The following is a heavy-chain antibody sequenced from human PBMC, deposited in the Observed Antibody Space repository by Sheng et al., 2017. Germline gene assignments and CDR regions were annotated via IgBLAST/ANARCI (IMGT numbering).Heavy chain of an antibody. CDR1: SYSISSNYY. CDR2: IFHSGTT. V-gene: IGHV4-38-2*01. Sequence: QVQLQESGPGLVKGIGDPVPHLRVSSYSISSNYYWGWIRQPPGKGLEWIGSIFHSGTTYYNPSLKSPSXRAVDTSKNQFSLKLSSVTATDTAVYYCARAYGDYGNWYFESLGPWHPGHCLL. D-gene: IGHD4-17*01. CDR3: ARAYGDYGNWYFES. J-gene: IGHJ2*01.